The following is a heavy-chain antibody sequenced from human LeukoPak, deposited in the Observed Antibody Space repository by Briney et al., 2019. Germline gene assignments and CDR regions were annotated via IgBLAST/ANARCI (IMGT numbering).Heavy chain of an antibody. CDR3: ARGGYSGYNRGFDY. Sequence: ASVKVSCKASGYTFTSYDINWVRRATGQGLEWMGWMNPNSGNTGYAQKFQGRVTMTRNTSISTAYMELSSLRSEDTAVYYCARGGYSGYNRGFDYWGQGTLVTVSS. CDR2: MNPNSGNT. CDR1: GYTFTSYD. D-gene: IGHD5-12*01. J-gene: IGHJ4*02. V-gene: IGHV1-8*01.